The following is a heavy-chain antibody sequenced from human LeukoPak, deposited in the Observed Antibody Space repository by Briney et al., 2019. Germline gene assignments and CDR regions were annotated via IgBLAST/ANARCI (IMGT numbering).Heavy chain of an antibody. V-gene: IGHV1-69*04. J-gene: IGHJ6*02. CDR2: IIPILGIA. CDR3: ARDTGYSSGWTSPWDYYYGMDV. D-gene: IGHD6-19*01. Sequence: SVKVSCKASGGTFSSYAISWVRQAPGQGLEWMGRIIPILGIANYAQKFQGRVTITADKSTSTAYMELSSLRSEDTAVYYCARDTGYSSGWTSPWDYYYGMDVWGQGTTVTVSS. CDR1: GGTFSSYA.